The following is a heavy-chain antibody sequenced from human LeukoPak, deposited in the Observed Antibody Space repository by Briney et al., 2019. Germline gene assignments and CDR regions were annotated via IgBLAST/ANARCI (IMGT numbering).Heavy chain of an antibody. CDR2: ISGSGADT. CDR3: AKDYSDILDDYGDYAVGIDTFDI. D-gene: IGHD4-17*01. Sequence: PGGSLRLSCEASSFTFSDYGMSWVRQAPGKGLEWVAGISGSGADTYYADSVKGRFTISRDNSKNTLYLQMNSLRAEDTAVYYCAKDYSDILDDYGDYAVGIDTFDIWGQGTMVTVSS. V-gene: IGHV3-23*01. CDR1: SFTFSDYG. J-gene: IGHJ3*02.